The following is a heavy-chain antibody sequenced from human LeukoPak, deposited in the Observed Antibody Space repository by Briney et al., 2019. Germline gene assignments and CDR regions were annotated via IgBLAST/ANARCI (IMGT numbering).Heavy chain of an antibody. J-gene: IGHJ4*02. Sequence: SQTLSLTCAISGDSVSSINGAWNWIRQSPSRGLEWLGRTYYRSKWYTDYALSMKGRITINPDTSKNQFSLQLNSVTPDDTAVYYCARYLGNTGWYTFDYWGQGTLVTVSS. CDR3: ARYLGNTGWYTFDY. CDR2: TYYRSKWYT. CDR1: GDSVSSINGA. V-gene: IGHV6-1*01. D-gene: IGHD6-19*01.